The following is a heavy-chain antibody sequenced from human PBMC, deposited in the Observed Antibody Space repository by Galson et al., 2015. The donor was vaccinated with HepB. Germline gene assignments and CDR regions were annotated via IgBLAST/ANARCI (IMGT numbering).Heavy chain of an antibody. D-gene: IGHD6-13*01. CDR3: ARDTTGYSSSWYGLGY. Sequence: LRLSCAASGFTFSSYGMHWVHQAPGKGLEWVAVIWYDGSNKYYADSVKGRFTISRDNSKNTLYLQMNSLRAEDTAVYYCARDTTGYSSSWYGLGYWGQGTLVTVSS. CDR2: IWYDGSNK. CDR1: GFTFSSYG. V-gene: IGHV3-33*01. J-gene: IGHJ4*02.